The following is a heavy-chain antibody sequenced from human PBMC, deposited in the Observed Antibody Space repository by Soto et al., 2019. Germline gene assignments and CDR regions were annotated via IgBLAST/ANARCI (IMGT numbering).Heavy chain of an antibody. CDR1: GFTFSRYC. CDR3: ARDGAHYDFWSGYYYWFDP. CDR2: IKQDGSEK. J-gene: IGHJ5*02. Sequence: PGGSLRLSCGASGFTFSRYCMNWVRQAPGKGLEWVANIKQDGSEKYYVDSVKGRFTISRDNAKNSLYLQMNSLRAEDTAVYYCARDGAHYDFWSGYYYWFDPWGQGTLVTVSS. D-gene: IGHD3-3*01. V-gene: IGHV3-7*01.